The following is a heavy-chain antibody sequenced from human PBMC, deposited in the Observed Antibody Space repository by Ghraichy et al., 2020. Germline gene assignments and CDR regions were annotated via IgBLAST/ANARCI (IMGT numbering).Heavy chain of an antibody. J-gene: IGHJ6*02. V-gene: IGHV3-33*01. Sequence: GESLNISCVASEFTFRAHGMHWVRQAPGKGLEWMAVIWFDGSHEYYADSVKGRFTIFRENSKNTLYLQMNSLGPEDSALYYCARDLHGAITSGYYDYYYYYGMDVWGQGTTVIVTS. D-gene: IGHD3-3*01. CDR2: IWFDGSHE. CDR3: ARDLHGAITSGYYDYYYYYGMDV. CDR1: EFTFRAHG.